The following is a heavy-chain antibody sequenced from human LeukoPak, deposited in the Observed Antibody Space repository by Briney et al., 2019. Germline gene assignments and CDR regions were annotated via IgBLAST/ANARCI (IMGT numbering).Heavy chain of an antibody. Sequence: SETLSLTCTVSGGSISSSSYYWGWIRQPSGKGLEWIGSIYYSGSTYYNPSLKSRVTISVDTSKNQFSLKLSSVTAADTAVYYCARPAYCSGGSCYPPRNAFDIWGQGTMVTVSS. J-gene: IGHJ3*02. CDR3: ARPAYCSGGSCYPPRNAFDI. V-gene: IGHV4-39*01. CDR1: GGSISSSSYY. CDR2: IYYSGST. D-gene: IGHD2-15*01.